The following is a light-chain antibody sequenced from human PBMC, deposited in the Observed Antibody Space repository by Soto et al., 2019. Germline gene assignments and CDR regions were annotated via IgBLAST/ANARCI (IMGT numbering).Light chain of an antibody. V-gene: IGLV2-14*01. CDR2: DVN. J-gene: IGLJ2*01. CDR3: SSYTRSSTLV. Sequence: QSVLTQPASVSGSPGHSITISCTGTSSDVGGYNYVSWYQQHPGKVPKLMIYDVNTRPSGVSNRFSGSKSGNTASLTISGLQAEDEGDYYCSSYTRSSTLVFGGGTKLTVL. CDR1: SSDVGGYNY.